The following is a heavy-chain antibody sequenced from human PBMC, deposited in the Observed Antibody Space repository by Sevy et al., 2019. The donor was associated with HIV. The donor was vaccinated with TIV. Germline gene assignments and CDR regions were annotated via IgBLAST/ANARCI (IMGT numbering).Heavy chain of an antibody. CDR3: ARGSYGSGSYYHYYYGMDV. D-gene: IGHD3-10*01. J-gene: IGHJ6*02. CDR2: MNPNSGNT. CDR1: GYTFTSYD. Sequence: ASVKVSCKASGYTFTSYDINWVRQATGQGLEWMGWMNPNSGNTGYAQTFQGRVTMTRNTSISTAYMELSSLRSEDTAVYYCARGSYGSGSYYHYYYGMDVWGQGTTVTVSS. V-gene: IGHV1-8*01.